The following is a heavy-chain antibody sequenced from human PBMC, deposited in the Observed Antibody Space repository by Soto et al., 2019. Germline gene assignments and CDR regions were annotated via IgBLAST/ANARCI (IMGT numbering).Heavy chain of an antibody. Sequence: QVQLVESGGGWVSLGGSLRPSCAPPGFPFSDYYLSWFRQAPGKGLEWVSYISSSSSYTNYADPVKGRFTISRDNAKNSLYLQMNSLRAEDTAVYYCARAGWGYCSGGSCYSWFNPWGQGTLVTVSS. CDR1: GFPFSDYY. CDR3: ARAGWGYCSGGSCYSWFNP. V-gene: IGHV3-11*05. CDR2: ISSSSSYT. J-gene: IGHJ5*02. D-gene: IGHD2-15*01.